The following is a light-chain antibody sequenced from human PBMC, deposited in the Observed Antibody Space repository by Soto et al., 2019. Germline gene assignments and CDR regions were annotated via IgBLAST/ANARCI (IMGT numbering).Light chain of an antibody. CDR1: QSILFSANNKNY. Sequence: DIVMTQSPDSLAVSLGERATINCKSSQSILFSANNKNYLAWYQQKAGQPPKLLIYWASNRESGVPDRFSGSGSGTDFTLTISRLEPEDFAVYYXXXXXXXXPITFGQGTRLEIK. J-gene: IGKJ5*01. V-gene: IGKV4-1*01. CDR2: WAS. CDR3: XXXXXXXPIT.